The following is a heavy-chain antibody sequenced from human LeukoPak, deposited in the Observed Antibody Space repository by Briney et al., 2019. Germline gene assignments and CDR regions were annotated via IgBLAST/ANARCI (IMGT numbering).Heavy chain of an antibody. Sequence: PGGSLRLSCAASGFTFSSYSMNWVRQAPGKGLEWASSISSSSSYIYYADSVKGRFTISRDNAKNSLYLQMDSLRAEDTAVYYCARARRGVAAAGTRGFDYWGQGTLVTVSS. CDR1: GFTFSSYS. V-gene: IGHV3-21*01. J-gene: IGHJ4*02. D-gene: IGHD6-13*01. CDR2: ISSSSSYI. CDR3: ARARRGVAAAGTRGFDY.